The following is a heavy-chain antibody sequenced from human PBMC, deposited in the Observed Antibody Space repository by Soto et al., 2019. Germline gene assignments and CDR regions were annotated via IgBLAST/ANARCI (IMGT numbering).Heavy chain of an antibody. CDR3: VRSKTGDLSPFQY. CDR2: IYYTGNT. CDR1: GGSISNYY. Sequence: PSETLSLTCTVSGGSISNYYWSWVRQPPEKGLEWIGYIYYTGNTKCNPSLKSRLTISVDTSKNQFSLKLSSVTAADTAIYYCVRSKTGDLSPFQYWGQGTPVTVSS. V-gene: IGHV4-59*01. J-gene: IGHJ4*02. D-gene: IGHD1-1*01.